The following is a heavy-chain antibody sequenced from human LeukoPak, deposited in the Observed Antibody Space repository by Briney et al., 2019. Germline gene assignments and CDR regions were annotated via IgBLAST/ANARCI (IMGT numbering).Heavy chain of an antibody. Sequence: PSETLSLTCAVSGGSISSRGYYWTWIRQSAGKGLEWTGRIYPSGSANYNPSFKSRVTISLVASKNQFSLKLSSVTAADTALYYCAREPAAGSGNYWGQGTLVTVSS. V-gene: IGHV4-61*02. CDR2: IYPSGSA. D-gene: IGHD3-10*01. CDR3: AREPAAGSGNY. CDR1: GGSISSRGYY. J-gene: IGHJ4*02.